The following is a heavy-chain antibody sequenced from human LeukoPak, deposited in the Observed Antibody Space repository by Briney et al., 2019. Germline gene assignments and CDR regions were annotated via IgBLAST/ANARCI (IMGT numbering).Heavy chain of an antibody. CDR3: ARRDYYGSGHDY. D-gene: IGHD3-10*01. CDR2: IYYSGST. Sequence: SETLSLTCTVSGGSISSSSYYWGWIRQPPGKGLEWIGSIYYSGSTYYNPSLKSRVTISVDTSKNQFSLKLTSVTAADTAVYYCARRDYYGSGHDYWGQGTLVTVSS. V-gene: IGHV4-39*01. J-gene: IGHJ4*02. CDR1: GGSISSSSYY.